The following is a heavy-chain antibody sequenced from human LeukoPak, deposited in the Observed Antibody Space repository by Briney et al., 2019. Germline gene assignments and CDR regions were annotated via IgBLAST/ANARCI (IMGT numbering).Heavy chain of an antibody. CDR1: GFTFDDYA. CDR2: ISWNSGSI. CDR3: AKGLRVWGSYRPEAFDI. V-gene: IGHV3-9*03. J-gene: IGHJ3*02. D-gene: IGHD3-16*02. Sequence: PRGSLRLSCAASGFTFDDYAMHWVRQAPGKGLEWVSGISWNSGSIGYADSVKGRFTISRDNAKNSLYLQMNSLRAEDMALYYCAKGLRVWGSYRPEAFDIWGQGTMVTVSS.